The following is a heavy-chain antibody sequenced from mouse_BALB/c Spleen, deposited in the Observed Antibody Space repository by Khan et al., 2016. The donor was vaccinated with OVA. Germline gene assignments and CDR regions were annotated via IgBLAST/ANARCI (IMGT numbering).Heavy chain of an antibody. CDR2: INTFTGEP. CDR1: GYTFTNFR. Sequence: QIQLVQSGPELRKPGETVKISCQTSGYTFTNFRVNWVKQTPGMGLKWMGYINTFTGEPTYADDFKGRFAFSLETSASTAYLQINNLKNEDMAAYFCSGHGHGESCYFDFCGQGTTLTVSS. V-gene: IGHV9-1*02. J-gene: IGHJ2*01. D-gene: IGHD2-13*01. CDR3: SGHGHGESCYFDF.